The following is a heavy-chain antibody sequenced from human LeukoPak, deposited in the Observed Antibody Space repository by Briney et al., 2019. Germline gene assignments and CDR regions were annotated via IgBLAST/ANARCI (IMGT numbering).Heavy chain of an antibody. CDR1: GYTFSSYA. Sequence: PGGSLRLSCAASGYTFSSYAMSWVRQAPGKGLEWVSAIIHSGANTYYADSVKGRFSISRDNSKNTLYLQMNSLRAEDTAVYYCAKRYYGTSGLDAFDIWGQGTTVTVSS. CDR3: AKRYYGTSGLDAFDI. D-gene: IGHD3-22*01. CDR2: IIHSGANT. V-gene: IGHV3-23*01. J-gene: IGHJ3*02.